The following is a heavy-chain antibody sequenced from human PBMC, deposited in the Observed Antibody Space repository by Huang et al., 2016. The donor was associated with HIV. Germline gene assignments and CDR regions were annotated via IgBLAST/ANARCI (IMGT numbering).Heavy chain of an antibody. J-gene: IGHJ3*02. CDR2: INLNGGNT. CDR3: AKSRGATVTTDAFDI. D-gene: IGHD4-17*01. Sequence: EVQLVESGGGVVRPGGSLRLSCAAFGLSLDYPAMTWVRQAPGKGVEWVCGINLNGGNTDYVDSVKGRFTISRDTAKNSLYLDMDSLRAEDTALYHCAKSRGATVTTDAFDIWGPGTMVTVSS. CDR1: GLSLDYPA. V-gene: IGHV3-20*01.